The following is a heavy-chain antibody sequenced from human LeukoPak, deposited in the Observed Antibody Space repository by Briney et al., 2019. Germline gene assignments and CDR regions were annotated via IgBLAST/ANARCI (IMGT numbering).Heavy chain of an antibody. Sequence: GDSLRLSCAASGFTFTKYWMTWVRQAPGKGLEWVGNIKQDGSDKNYMDSVKGRFTISRDNTKNSVYLQMSSLRAEDTAVYYCAREVWGPEYWGQGTLVTVPS. CDR2: IKQDGSDK. V-gene: IGHV3-7*01. D-gene: IGHD1-14*01. J-gene: IGHJ4*02. CDR3: AREVWGPEY. CDR1: GFTFTKYW.